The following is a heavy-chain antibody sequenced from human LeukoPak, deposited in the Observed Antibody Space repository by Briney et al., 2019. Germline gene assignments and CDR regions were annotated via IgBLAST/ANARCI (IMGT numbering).Heavy chain of an antibody. CDR1: GFTFSNYR. CDR2: IKQDGSEK. CDR3: ASTQTFDY. J-gene: IGHJ4*02. V-gene: IGHV3-7*05. Sequence: GGSLRLSCAASGFTFSNYRMSWVRQAPGKGLEWVANIKQDGSEKYYADSVKGRFTISRDNAKSSLYLQLNSLRVEDTAVYHCASTQTFDYWGQGTLVTVPS.